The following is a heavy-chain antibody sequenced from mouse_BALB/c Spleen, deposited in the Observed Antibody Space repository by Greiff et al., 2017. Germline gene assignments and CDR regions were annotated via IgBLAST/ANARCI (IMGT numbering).Heavy chain of an antibody. Sequence: EVQRVESGGGLVKPGGSLKLSCAASGFTFSSYAMSWVRQTPEKRLEWVASISSGGSTYYPDSVKGRFTISRDNARNILYLQMSSLRSEDTAMYYCANVRRNWFAYWGQGTLVTVSA. D-gene: IGHD2-14*01. CDR3: ANVRRNWFAY. V-gene: IGHV5-6-5*01. CDR1: GFTFSSYA. J-gene: IGHJ3*01. CDR2: ISSGGST.